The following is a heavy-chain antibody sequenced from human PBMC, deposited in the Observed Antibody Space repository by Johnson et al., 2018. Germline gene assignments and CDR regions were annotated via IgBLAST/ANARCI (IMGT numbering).Heavy chain of an antibody. D-gene: IGHD6-13*01. J-gene: IGHJ4*02. Sequence: VQLVESGGGLVKPGGSLRLSCAASGFTFSNAWMNWVRQGPGKGLEWVGRIKSKTNGGTTDYAAPGKGRFIISRDDSKNTLYLQMNSLKTEDTAVYYCTTGFHSWTGYFDYWGQGTLVTVSS. CDR3: TTGFHSWTGYFDY. CDR2: IKSKTNGGTT. CDR1: GFTFSNAW. V-gene: IGHV3-15*07.